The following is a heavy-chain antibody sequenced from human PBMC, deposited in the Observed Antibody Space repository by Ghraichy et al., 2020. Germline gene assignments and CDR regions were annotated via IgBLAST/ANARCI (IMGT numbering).Heavy chain of an antibody. V-gene: IGHV3-23*01. CDR2: ISGSGGST. D-gene: IGHD1-14*01. CDR3: AKDGEGGPEPGEFDY. J-gene: IGHJ4*02. Sequence: GGSLRLSCAASGFTFSSYAMNWVRQAPGKGLEWVSAISGSGGSTYYADSVKGRFTISRDNSKNTLYLQMNSLRAEDTAVYYCAKDGEGGPEPGEFDYWGQGTLVTVSS. CDR1: GFTFSSYA.